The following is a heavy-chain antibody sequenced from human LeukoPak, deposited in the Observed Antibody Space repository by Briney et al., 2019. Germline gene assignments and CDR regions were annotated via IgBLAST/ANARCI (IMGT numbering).Heavy chain of an antibody. J-gene: IGHJ5*02. Sequence: ASVKVSCKASGYTFTSYGISWVRQAPGQGLEWMGWISAYNGNTNYAQKLQGRVTMTTDTSTSTAYMELRSLRSDDTAVYYCARVPIYYDSSGYSRNWFDPWGQGTLVTASS. V-gene: IGHV1-18*01. CDR1: GYTFTSYG. D-gene: IGHD3-22*01. CDR3: ARVPIYYDSSGYSRNWFDP. CDR2: ISAYNGNT.